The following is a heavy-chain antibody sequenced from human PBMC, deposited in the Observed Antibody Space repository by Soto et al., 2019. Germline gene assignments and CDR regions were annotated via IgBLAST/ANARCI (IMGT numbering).Heavy chain of an antibody. J-gene: IGHJ3*02. V-gene: IGHV2-5*01. Sequence: QGTLKESGLTLVKPTQTLTLTCSFSGFSLSTSGVGVGWIRQSPGKALEWLALIYWSGDEHYRPSLKSRLSIIKDTSKNHVVLIMTDMDPVDTATYYCARGLATLPVFAFDIWGQGTMVTVSS. CDR2: IYWSGDE. CDR3: ARGLATLPVFAFDI. D-gene: IGHD6-6*01. CDR1: GFSLSTSGVG.